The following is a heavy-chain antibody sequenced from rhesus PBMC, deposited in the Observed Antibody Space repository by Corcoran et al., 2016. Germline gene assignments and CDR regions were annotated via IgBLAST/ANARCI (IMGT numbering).Heavy chain of an antibody. CDR3: ARLPYDSNYFDY. D-gene: IGHD3-28*01. V-gene: IGHV4-106*01. CDR1: GGSISDDYY. CDR2: IYGSGGGT. Sequence: QVQLQESGPGLVKPSETLSLTCAVSGGSISDDYYWSWIRQPPGKGLEWIGYIYGSGGGTNYNPYLKNRVTISIDTSKNQFALKLSSVTAADTAVYYCARLPYDSNYFDYWGQGVLVTVSS. J-gene: IGHJ4*01.